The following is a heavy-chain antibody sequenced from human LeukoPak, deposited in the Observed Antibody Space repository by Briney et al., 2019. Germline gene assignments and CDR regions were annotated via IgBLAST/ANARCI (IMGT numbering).Heavy chain of an antibody. D-gene: IGHD3-3*01. J-gene: IGHJ5*02. Sequence: GGSLRLSCAASGFTFSSYWMSWVRQAPGKGLEWVANIKQDGSEKYYVDSVKGRFTISRDNAKNSLYLQMNSLRAEDTAVYHCARPLPLDYDFWSGYQNWFDPWGQGTLVTVSS. V-gene: IGHV3-7*01. CDR2: IKQDGSEK. CDR1: GFTFSSYW. CDR3: ARPLPLDYDFWSGYQNWFDP.